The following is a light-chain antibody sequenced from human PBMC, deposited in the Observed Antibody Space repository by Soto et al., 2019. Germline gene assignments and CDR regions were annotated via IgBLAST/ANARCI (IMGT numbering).Light chain of an antibody. V-gene: IGKV3-20*01. CDR1: QSVSSSY. CDR2: GAS. J-gene: IGKJ1*01. CDR3: HQYGTSPQT. Sequence: EVVLTQSPGTVSLSPGERATLSCRASQSVSSSYLAWHQHKRGQAPRLLMYGASSRATGVPDRFSGWGSGTDFTLTISRLEPEDFAVYYCHQYGTSPQTFXQGTKADIK.